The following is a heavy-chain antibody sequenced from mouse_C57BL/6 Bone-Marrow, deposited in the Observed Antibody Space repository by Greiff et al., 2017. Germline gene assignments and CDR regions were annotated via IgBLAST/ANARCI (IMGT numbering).Heavy chain of an antibody. CDR1: GYTFTSYW. J-gene: IGHJ3*01. V-gene: IGHV1-61*01. CDR2: IYPSDSET. D-gene: IGHD3-2*01. CDR3: ARSDSRGAWFAY. Sequence: QVQLQQSGAELVRPGSSVKLSCKASGYTFTSYWMEWVKQRPGQGLEWIGNIYPSDSETHYNQKFKDKATLTVDKSSSTAYMQLSSLTSEDSAVYYCARSDSRGAWFAYWGQGTLVTVSA.